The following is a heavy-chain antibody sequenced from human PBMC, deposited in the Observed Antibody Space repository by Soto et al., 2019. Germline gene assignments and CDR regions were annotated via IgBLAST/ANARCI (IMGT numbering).Heavy chain of an antibody. J-gene: IGHJ4*02. D-gene: IGHD7-27*01. V-gene: IGHV3-23*01. CDR1: GFTFSSYA. Sequence: EVQMLESGGGLVQPGGSLKLSCAASGFTFSSYAMNWVRQAPGKGLEWVSAISGGGGGTYYADSVKGRFTISRDNSMNTLYLQMNSLRADDTAVYHGTKHTGGYWGQGTLVTVSS. CDR3: TKHTGGY. CDR2: ISGGGGGT.